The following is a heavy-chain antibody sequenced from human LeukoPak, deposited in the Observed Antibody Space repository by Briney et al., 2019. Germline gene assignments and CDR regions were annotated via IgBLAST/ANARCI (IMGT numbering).Heavy chain of an antibody. Sequence: SETLSLTCTVSGGSISSGSYYWSWIRQPAGKGLEWIGYIYNGGSTTYSPSLNSRVTISLDTSNNQVSLRLSSVTAADTAVYYCAKGGTYGGGADYWGQGTLVTVSS. CDR2: IYNGGST. CDR3: AKGGTYGGGADY. V-gene: IGHV4-61*10. D-gene: IGHD1-26*01. CDR1: GGSISSGSYY. J-gene: IGHJ4*02.